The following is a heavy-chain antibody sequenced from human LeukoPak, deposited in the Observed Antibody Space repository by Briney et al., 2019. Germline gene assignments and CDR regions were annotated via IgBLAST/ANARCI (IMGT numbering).Heavy chain of an antibody. D-gene: IGHD6-19*01. CDR2: INHSGST. J-gene: IGHJ4*02. CDR1: GGSFSGYY. CDR3: ACTVAGTLLDY. V-gene: IGHV4-34*01. Sequence: SETLSLTCAVYGGSFSGYYWSWIRQPPGKGLEWIGEINHSGSTNYNPSLKSRVTISVDTSKNRFSLKLSSVTAADTAVYYCACTVAGTLLDYWGQGTLVTVSS.